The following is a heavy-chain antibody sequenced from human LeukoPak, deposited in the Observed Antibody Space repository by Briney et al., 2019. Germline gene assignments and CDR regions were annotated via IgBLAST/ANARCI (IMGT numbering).Heavy chain of an antibody. V-gene: IGHV4-39*01. Sequence: SETLSLTCTVSGGSISTYYWGWIRQPPGKGLEWIGSIYYSGSTYYNPSLKSRVTISVDTSKNQFSLKLSSVTAADTAVYYCARQALWFGELSNWFDPWGQGTLVTVSS. D-gene: IGHD3-10*01. CDR2: IYYSGST. CDR1: GGSISTYY. CDR3: ARQALWFGELSNWFDP. J-gene: IGHJ5*02.